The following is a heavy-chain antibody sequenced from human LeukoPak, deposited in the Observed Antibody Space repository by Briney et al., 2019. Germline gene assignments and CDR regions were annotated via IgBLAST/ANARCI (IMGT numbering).Heavy chain of an antibody. J-gene: IGHJ5*02. Sequence: PGGSLRLSCAASGFTFSAYWMHWVRQAPGKGLVWVSRIKSDGSDTSYADSVKGRFTISRDNAKNTLYLQMNSLRVEDTAVYYCGRDPDYGGDPWGQGTLVTVSS. V-gene: IGHV3-74*01. D-gene: IGHD4/OR15-4a*01. CDR3: GRDPDYGGDP. CDR2: IKSDGSDT. CDR1: GFTFSAYW.